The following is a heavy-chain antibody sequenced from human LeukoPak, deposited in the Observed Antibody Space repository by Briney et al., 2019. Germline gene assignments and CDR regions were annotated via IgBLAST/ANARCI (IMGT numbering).Heavy chain of an antibody. Sequence: GRSLRLSCAASGFIFSSYAMHWARQAPGKGLEWVTLISKEGGNKYYADSVKGRFTISRDNPKNTLYLQMNSLRPEDTAMYYCTTGYYDFHVWGQGTLVTVSS. J-gene: IGHJ4*02. CDR1: GFIFSSYA. V-gene: IGHV3-30*04. CDR3: TTGYYDFHV. D-gene: IGHD3-3*01. CDR2: ISKEGGNK.